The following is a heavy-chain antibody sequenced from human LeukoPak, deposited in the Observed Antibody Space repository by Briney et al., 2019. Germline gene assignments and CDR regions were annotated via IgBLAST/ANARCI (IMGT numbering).Heavy chain of an antibody. J-gene: IGHJ4*02. CDR1: GGTFSSYA. CDR3: ARDGDYPTRGYSYGQYYFDY. Sequence: SVKVSCKASGGTFSSYAISWVRQAPGQGLEWMGGIIPIFGTTNYAQKFQGRVTITADESTSTAYMELSSLRSEDTAVYYCARDGDYPTRGYSYGQYYFDYWGQGTLVTVSS. CDR2: IIPIFGTT. V-gene: IGHV1-69*13. D-gene: IGHD5-18*01.